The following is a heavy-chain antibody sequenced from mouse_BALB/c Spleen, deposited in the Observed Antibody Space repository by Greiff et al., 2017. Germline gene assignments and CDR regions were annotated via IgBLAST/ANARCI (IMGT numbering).Heavy chain of an antibody. CDR2: IDPSDSYT. Sequence: VQLQQPGAELVKPGASVKMSCKASGYTFTSYWMHWVKQRPGQGLEWIGVIDPSDSYTSYNQKFKGKATLTVDTSSSTAYMQLSSLTSEDSAVYYCTRSAEAFAYWGQGTLVTVSA. CDR3: TRSAEAFAY. J-gene: IGHJ3*01. V-gene: IGHV1S127*01. CDR1: GYTFTSYW.